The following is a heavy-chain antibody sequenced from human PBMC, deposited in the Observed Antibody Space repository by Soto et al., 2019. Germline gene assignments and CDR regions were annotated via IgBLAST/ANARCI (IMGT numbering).Heavy chain of an antibody. J-gene: IGHJ4*02. Sequence: EVQLVESGGGLVKLGGSLRLSCAASGFSLPFSRMAWVGRAPGKGLGGVSSIDYNSNNIFYAGSVRGRFTISRDNARNSLYLQMHSLRVEDTAVYYCAREGSCANYVCLPDYWGQGTLVTVSS. CDR1: GFSLPFSR. CDR2: IDYNSNNI. CDR3: AREGSCANYVCLPDY. D-gene: IGHD2-8*01. V-gene: IGHV3-21*01.